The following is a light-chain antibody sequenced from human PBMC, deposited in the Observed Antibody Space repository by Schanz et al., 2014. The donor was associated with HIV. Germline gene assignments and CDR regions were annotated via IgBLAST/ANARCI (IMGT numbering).Light chain of an antibody. CDR3: QQYDIISWT. Sequence: EVVMTQSPATLSVSPGKTATFSCRASQSVGTNLAWYHQKPGQAPKLLVFGASSRATGVPDRFSGSGSGTDFTLTISSLEPEDFATYYCQQYDIISWTFGLGTKVEIK. CDR2: GAS. CDR1: QSVGTN. J-gene: IGKJ1*01. V-gene: IGKV3-15*01.